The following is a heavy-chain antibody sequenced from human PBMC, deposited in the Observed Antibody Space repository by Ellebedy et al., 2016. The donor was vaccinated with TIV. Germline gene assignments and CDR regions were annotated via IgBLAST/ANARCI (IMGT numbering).Heavy chain of an antibody. D-gene: IGHD3-10*01. Sequence: ASVKVSCKASGYTFTSYGISWVRQAPGQGLEWMGWISAYNGNTNYAQKLQGRVSMTTDTSTSIVYMELSSLRSDDTAVYYCARDQDGSGNYGGYWGPGTQVTVSS. CDR1: GYTFTSYG. V-gene: IGHV1-18*01. J-gene: IGHJ4*02. CDR2: ISAYNGNT. CDR3: ARDQDGSGNYGGY.